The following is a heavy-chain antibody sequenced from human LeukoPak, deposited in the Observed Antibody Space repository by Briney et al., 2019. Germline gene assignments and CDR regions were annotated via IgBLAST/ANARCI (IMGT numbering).Heavy chain of an antibody. CDR2: INHSGST. D-gene: IGHD3-10*01. V-gene: IGHV4-34*01. CDR1: GGSLSGYY. CDR3: ARHRVESSRARVLLWFGESRRKDAFDI. Sequence: SETLSLTCAVSGGSLSGYYWTWIRQPPGKGLEWIGEINHSGSTNYNPSLKSRVTISVDTSKNQFSLKLSSVTAADTAVYYCARHRVESSRARVLLWFGESRRKDAFDIWGQGTMVTVSS. J-gene: IGHJ3*02.